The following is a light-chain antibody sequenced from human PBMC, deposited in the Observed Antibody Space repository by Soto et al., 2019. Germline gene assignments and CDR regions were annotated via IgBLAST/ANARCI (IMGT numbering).Light chain of an antibody. J-gene: IGLJ2*01. CDR1: ISNVGNNA. Sequence: QPVLTQPPSVSEAPRQRVTISCSGSISNVGNNAVNWYQQLPGKAPKLLIYYDDLLPSGVSDRFSGSKSGTSASLAISGLQSEDEADYYCAAWDDSLNGVVFGGGTKLTVL. V-gene: IGLV1-36*01. CDR2: YDD. CDR3: AAWDDSLNGVV.